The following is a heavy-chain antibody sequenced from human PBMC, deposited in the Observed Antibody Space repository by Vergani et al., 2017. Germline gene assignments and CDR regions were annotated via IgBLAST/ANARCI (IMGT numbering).Heavy chain of an antibody. J-gene: IGHJ4*02. CDR3: ARAVGYYYDSSGSY. CDR2: ISSSSSYI. CDR1: GFTFSSYS. V-gene: IGHV3-21*02. Sequence: VQLVESGGGVVQPGESLRLSCAASGFTFSSYSMNWVRQAPGKGLEWVSSISSSSSYIYYADSVKGRFTISRDNAKNSLYLQMNSLRAEDTAVYYCARAVGYYYDSSGSYWGQGTLVTVSS. D-gene: IGHD3-22*01.